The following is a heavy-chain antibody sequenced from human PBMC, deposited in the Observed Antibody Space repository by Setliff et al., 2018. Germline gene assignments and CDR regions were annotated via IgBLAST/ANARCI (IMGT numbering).Heavy chain of an antibody. D-gene: IGHD2-15*01. V-gene: IGHV3-33*08. CDR3: ARTCSGSGCYAGLES. Sequence: GGSLRLSCAASGFTFSTYRMHWVRQAPGKGLEWVAVIWDDGGNKYHADSVKGRFTISRDNSKNTLYLQMNSLRLEDTAVYYCARTCSGSGCYAGLESWGQGTLVTVSS. J-gene: IGHJ4*02. CDR1: GFTFSTYR. CDR2: IWDDGGNK.